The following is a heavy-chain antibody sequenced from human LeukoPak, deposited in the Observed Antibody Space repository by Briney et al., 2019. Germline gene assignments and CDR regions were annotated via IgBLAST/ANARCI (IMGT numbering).Heavy chain of an antibody. D-gene: IGHD3-22*01. CDR1: GGSISSSNW. Sequence: SETLSLTCAVSGGSISSSNWWSWVRQPPGKGLEWIREIYHSGSTNYNPSLKSRVTISVDKSKNQFSLKLSSVTAADTAVYYCARDTRYYYDSSGLLFDYWGQGTLVTVSS. J-gene: IGHJ4*02. CDR2: IYHSGST. V-gene: IGHV4-4*02. CDR3: ARDTRYYYDSSGLLFDY.